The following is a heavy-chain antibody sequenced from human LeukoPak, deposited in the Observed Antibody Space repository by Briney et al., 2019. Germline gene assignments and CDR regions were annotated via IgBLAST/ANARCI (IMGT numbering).Heavy chain of an antibody. Sequence: ASVRVSCKASGYTFTNYDLHWVRQASGQGREWMAWVNPNSGKIVYGEKFQGRVTVTWDTSISAAYLDLDRLSSEDTAVYYCARGFYESSGRFDPWGQGTLVTVSS. D-gene: IGHD3-22*01. CDR1: GYTFTNYD. V-gene: IGHV1-8*01. CDR3: ARGFYESSGRFDP. J-gene: IGHJ5*02. CDR2: VNPNSGKI.